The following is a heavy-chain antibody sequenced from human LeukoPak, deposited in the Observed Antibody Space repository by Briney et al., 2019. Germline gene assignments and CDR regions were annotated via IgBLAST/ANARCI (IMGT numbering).Heavy chain of an antibody. Sequence: GASVNVSCKASGYTFTSYYMHWVRQAPGQGLEWMGIINPSGGSTSYAQKFQGRVTMTRDTSTSTVYMELSSLRSEDTAVYYWASASRGYWGAFDIWGQGTMVTVSS. CDR3: ASASRGYWGAFDI. CDR1: GYTFTSYY. J-gene: IGHJ3*02. CDR2: INPSGGST. D-gene: IGHD3-22*01. V-gene: IGHV1-46*01.